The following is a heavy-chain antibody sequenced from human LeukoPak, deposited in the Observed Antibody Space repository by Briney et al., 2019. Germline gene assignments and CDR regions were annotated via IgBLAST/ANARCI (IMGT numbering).Heavy chain of an antibody. J-gene: IGHJ5*02. V-gene: IGHV3-23*01. CDR1: GFTFSSYA. D-gene: IGHD1-26*01. CDR2: ISGSGSNT. Sequence: GGSLRLSCAASGFTFSSYAMSWVRQAPGKGLEWVSDISGSGSNTYYADSVKGRFTISRDNSKNTLYLQMNSLRVEDTAVYYCAKKYSTGLDPWGQGTLVTVSS. CDR3: AKKYSTGLDP.